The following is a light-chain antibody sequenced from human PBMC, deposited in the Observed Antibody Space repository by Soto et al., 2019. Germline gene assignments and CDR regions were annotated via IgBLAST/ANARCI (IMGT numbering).Light chain of an antibody. CDR3: QQRSNWPIT. CDR2: DAS. Sequence: EIVLTQSPATLSLSRWERATLSCRASQSVSNYLAWYQQKPGQAPRLLIYDASNRATGSPGRFSGSGSGTDFTLTISSLEPEDSAVYYCQQRSNWPITLGQGTRLEIK. V-gene: IGKV3-11*01. J-gene: IGKJ5*01. CDR1: QSVSNY.